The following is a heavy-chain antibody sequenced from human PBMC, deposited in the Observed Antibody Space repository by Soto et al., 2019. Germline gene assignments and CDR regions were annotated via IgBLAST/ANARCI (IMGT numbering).Heavy chain of an antibody. V-gene: IGHV4-34*01. CDR1: GGSFSGYY. CDR2: INHSGST. J-gene: IGHJ6*02. D-gene: IGHD2-2*02. CDR3: ARARPAAIPHPGYSYGMDV. Sequence: SETLSLTCAVYGGSFSGYYWSWIRQPPGKGLEWIGEINHSGSTNYNPSLKSRVTISVDTSKNQFSLKLSSVTAADTAVYYCARARPAAIPHPGYSYGMDVWGQGTTVTVSS.